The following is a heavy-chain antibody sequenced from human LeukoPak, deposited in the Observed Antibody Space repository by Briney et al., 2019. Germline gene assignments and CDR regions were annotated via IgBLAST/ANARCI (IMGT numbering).Heavy chain of an antibody. Sequence: PSETLSLTCTVSGGSISSYYWSWIRQPPGKGLEWIGYIYHSGSTNYNPSLKSRVTISLDTSKNQFSLRLNSVTATDTAMYYCARGPYSYDSSGCFDYWGQGALVTVSS. J-gene: IGHJ4*02. D-gene: IGHD3-22*01. CDR1: GGSISSYY. CDR3: ARGPYSYDSSGCFDY. V-gene: IGHV4-59*08. CDR2: IYHSGST.